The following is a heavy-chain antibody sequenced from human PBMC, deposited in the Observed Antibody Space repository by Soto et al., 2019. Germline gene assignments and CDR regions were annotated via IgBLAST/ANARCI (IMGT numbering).Heavy chain of an antibody. CDR2: IIPIFGTA. Sequence: QVQLVQSGAEVKKPGSSVKVSCKASGGTFSSYAISWVRQAPGQGLEWMGGIIPIFGTANYAQKFQGRVTSTADESTSTAYMELSSLRSEDTAVYYCAKGGYSYAYASMSPDYWGQGTLVTVSS. CDR1: GGTFSSYA. D-gene: IGHD5-18*01. J-gene: IGHJ4*02. CDR3: AKGGYSYAYASMSPDY. V-gene: IGHV1-69*12.